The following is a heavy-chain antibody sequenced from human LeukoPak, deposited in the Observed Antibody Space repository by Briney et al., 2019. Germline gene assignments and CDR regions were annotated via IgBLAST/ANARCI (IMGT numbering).Heavy chain of an antibody. CDR2: IYYSGST. CDR3: ARGSRGYSYG. D-gene: IGHD5-18*01. CDR1: GASVSSGSYY. Sequence: SETLSLTCTVSGASVSSGSYYWSWIRQPPGKGLEWIGYIYYSGSTNYNPSLKSRVTISVDTSKNQFSLKLSSVAAADTAVYYCARGSRGYSYGWGQGTLVTVSS. J-gene: IGHJ4*02. V-gene: IGHV4-61*01.